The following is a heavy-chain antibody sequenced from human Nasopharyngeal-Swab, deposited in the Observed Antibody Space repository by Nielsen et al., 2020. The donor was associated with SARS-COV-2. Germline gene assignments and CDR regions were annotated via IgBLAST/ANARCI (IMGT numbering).Heavy chain of an antibody. CDR2: ISGSGGST. J-gene: IGHJ3*02. CDR3: AKDATRMIVVVITVLAFDI. D-gene: IGHD3-22*01. Sequence: GESLKISCAASGFTFSNYAMSWVRQAPGKGLEWVSAISGSGGSTYYADSVKGRFTISRDNSRNTLYLQMNSLRAEDTAVYYCAKDATRMIVVVITVLAFDIWGQGTMVTVSS. CDR1: GFTFSNYA. V-gene: IGHV3-23*01.